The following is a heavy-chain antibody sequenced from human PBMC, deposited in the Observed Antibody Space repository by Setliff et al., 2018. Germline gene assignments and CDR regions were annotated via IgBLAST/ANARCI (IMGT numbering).Heavy chain of an antibody. CDR2: IYYSGTA. Sequence: SETLSLTCTVSGGSISTTNYQWGWVRQPPGKGLEWIGSIYYSGTAYYNPSLKSRVTISVDTSKNQFSLQVTSVTATDTAVYYCARSGSHNWFDPWGQGTLVTVSS. CDR1: GGSISTTNYQ. CDR3: ARSGSHNWFDP. V-gene: IGHV4-39*01. J-gene: IGHJ5*02. D-gene: IGHD3-3*01.